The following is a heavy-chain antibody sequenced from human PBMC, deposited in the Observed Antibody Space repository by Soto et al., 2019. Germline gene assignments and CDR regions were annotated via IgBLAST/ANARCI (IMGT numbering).Heavy chain of an antibody. Sequence: SVKVSCKASGGTFSSYAISWVRQAPGQGLEWMGGIIPIFGTANYAQKFQGRVTITADESTSTAYMELSSLRSEDTAVYYCARSPGGFSYGDYPRYFDYWGQGTLVTVSS. D-gene: IGHD4-17*01. J-gene: IGHJ4*02. CDR3: ARSPGGFSYGDYPRYFDY. V-gene: IGHV1-69*13. CDR1: GGTFSSYA. CDR2: IIPIFGTA.